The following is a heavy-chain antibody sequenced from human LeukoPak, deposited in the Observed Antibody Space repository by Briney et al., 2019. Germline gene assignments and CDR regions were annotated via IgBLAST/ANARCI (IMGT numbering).Heavy chain of an antibody. Sequence: PSXTLSLTCTVSGGSISSSSYYWGWIRQPRGKGLEWIVSIYYSGSTYYNPSLKSRVNISVKTEKNKFSLKLSSVTAADTAVYYCARISTGTYYYDSSIVFDIWGQGTMVTVSS. CDR1: GGSISSSSYY. CDR2: IYYSGST. D-gene: IGHD3-22*01. J-gene: IGHJ3*02. CDR3: ARISTGTYYYDSSIVFDI. V-gene: IGHV4-39*01.